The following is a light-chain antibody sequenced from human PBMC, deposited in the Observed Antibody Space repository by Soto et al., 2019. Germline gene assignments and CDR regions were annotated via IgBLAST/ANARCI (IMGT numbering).Light chain of an antibody. CDR2: EVS. Sequence: QSALTQPASVSGSPGQSITISCTGTSSDIGGYNYVSWYQHHPGKAPKVMIYEVSNRPSGVSNRFSGSKSGNTASLTISGLQAEDEADYYCSSYTRSSTRVFGGGTKVTVL. CDR1: SSDIGGYNY. V-gene: IGLV2-14*01. J-gene: IGLJ3*02. CDR3: SSYTRSSTRV.